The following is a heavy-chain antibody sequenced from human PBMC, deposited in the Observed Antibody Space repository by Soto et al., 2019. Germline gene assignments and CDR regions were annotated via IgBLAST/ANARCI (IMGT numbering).Heavy chain of an antibody. V-gene: IGHV3-30*18. CDR2: ISYDGSNK. CDR1: GFTFSSYG. CDR3: AKDRVVTTSYFDY. Sequence: QVQLVESGGGVVQPGRSLRLSCAASGFTFSSYGMHWVRQAPGKGLEWVAVISYDGSNKYYADSVKGRFTISRDNSKNTLYLQMNSLRAEDTAVYYFAKDRVVTTSYFDYWGQGTLVTVSS. J-gene: IGHJ4*02. D-gene: IGHD5-12*01.